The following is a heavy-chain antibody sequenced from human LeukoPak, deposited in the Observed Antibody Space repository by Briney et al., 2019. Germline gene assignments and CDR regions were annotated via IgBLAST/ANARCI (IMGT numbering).Heavy chain of an antibody. CDR3: ARHGSRAVAGYFDY. Sequence: SETLSLTCTVSVDSISSYYWSWIRQSLGKGLEWIGYIYYSGSTYYNPSLTSRVTISVDTSKNQFSLRLTSVTAADTDVYYCARHGSRAVAGYFDYWGQGTLVTVSS. D-gene: IGHD6-19*01. J-gene: IGHJ4*02. CDR1: VDSISSYY. V-gene: IGHV4-59*08. CDR2: IYYSGST.